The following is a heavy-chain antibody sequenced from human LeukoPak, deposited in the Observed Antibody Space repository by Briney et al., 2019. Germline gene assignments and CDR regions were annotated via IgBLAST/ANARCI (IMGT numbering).Heavy chain of an antibody. CDR1: SGSLSGYS. V-gene: IGHV4-34*01. D-gene: IGHD4-17*01. CDR3: TRQSGTVTPIDY. J-gene: IGHJ4*02. CDR2: ISHSGIT. Sequence: SETLSLTCAVSSGSLSGYSWGWIRQPPGKGLEWVGEISHSGITNHNASLKGRVTISLKKSEIQFSLMLSSVTAADTAVYYCTRQSGTVTPIDYWSQGTLVTVSS.